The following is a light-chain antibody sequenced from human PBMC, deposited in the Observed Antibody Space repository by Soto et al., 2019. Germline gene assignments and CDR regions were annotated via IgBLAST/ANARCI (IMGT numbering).Light chain of an antibody. CDR1: QRIDNSY. CDR2: RAS. CDR3: QQYGSSST. Sequence: DIVLTQSPGTLSLSPGERATLSCRASQRIDNSYLAWYQQKPGRAPRLLIYRASSRATGIPDRFSGSASGTDFSLTISRLEPEDFAVYYCQQYGSSSTFGPGTKLDIK. J-gene: IGKJ3*01. V-gene: IGKV3-20*01.